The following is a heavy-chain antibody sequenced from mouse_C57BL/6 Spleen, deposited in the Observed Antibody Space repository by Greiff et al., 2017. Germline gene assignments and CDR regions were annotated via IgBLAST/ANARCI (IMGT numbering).Heavy chain of an antibody. Sequence: EVQRVESGGDLVKPGGSLKLSCAASGFTFSSYGMSWVRQTPDKRLEWVATISSGGSYTYSPDSVKGRFTISRDNAKNTLYLQMSSLKSEDTAMYYWARQGDRFRDFDVWGTGTTVTVSS. J-gene: IGHJ1*03. D-gene: IGHD3-1*01. V-gene: IGHV5-6*01. CDR1: GFTFSSYG. CDR3: ARQGDRFRDFDV. CDR2: ISSGGSYT.